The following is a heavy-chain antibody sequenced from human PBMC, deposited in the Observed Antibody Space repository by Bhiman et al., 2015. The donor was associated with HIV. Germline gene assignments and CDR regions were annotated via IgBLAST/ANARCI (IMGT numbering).Heavy chain of an antibody. CDR1: GFTFSSYA. V-gene: IGHV3-23*04. D-gene: IGHD2-2*01. CDR3: AKHPARYCTSTSCSNLDY. Sequence: EVQLVESGGGLVQSGGSLRLSCAASGFTFSSYAMSWVRQAPGKGLEWVSTIIGSGVSTYYVGSVKGRFTISRDNSKNTLFLQMNSLRVEDAAVYYCAKHPARYCTSTSCSNLDYWGQGTLVTVSS. CDR2: IIGSGVST. J-gene: IGHJ4*02.